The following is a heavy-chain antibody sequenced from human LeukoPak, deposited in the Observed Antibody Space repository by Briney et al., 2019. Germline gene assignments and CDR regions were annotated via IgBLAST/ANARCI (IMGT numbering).Heavy chain of an antibody. D-gene: IGHD1-14*01. Sequence: GESLKISCRISEYIFSSYWVVWVRQMPGKGLEWMGVIYFDDSETKYSPSFYGLVTISADKSIDIAYLQWSSLKASDTATYYCATSASEPYYFYYGLHVWGLGTTVSV. J-gene: IGHJ6*02. CDR1: EYIFSSYW. CDR3: ATSASEPYYFYYGLHV. CDR2: IYFDDSET. V-gene: IGHV5-51*01.